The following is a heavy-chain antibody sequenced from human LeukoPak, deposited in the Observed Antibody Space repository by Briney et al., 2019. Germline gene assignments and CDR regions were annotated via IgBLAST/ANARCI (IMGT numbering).Heavy chain of an antibody. CDR2: IYYSGST. D-gene: IGHD6-13*01. Sequence: PSETLSLTCTVSGGSISSYYWSWIRQPPGKGLEWIGYIYYSGSTNYNPSLKSRVPISLDTSKKKFSLKLSSVAAEDTAVYYCARPVGSSWDETFDYWGKGTLVTVSS. V-gene: IGHV4-59*08. J-gene: IGHJ4*02. CDR1: GGSISSYY. CDR3: ARPVGSSWDETFDY.